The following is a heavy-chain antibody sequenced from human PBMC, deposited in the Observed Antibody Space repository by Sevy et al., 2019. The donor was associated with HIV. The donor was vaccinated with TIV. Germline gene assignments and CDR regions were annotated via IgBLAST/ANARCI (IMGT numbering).Heavy chain of an antibody. J-gene: IGHJ4*02. V-gene: IGHV3-15*01. Sequence: GGSLRLSCATSGFNFNNTWMSWVRQAPGKGLEWVGRVKSEVDGGTRDYAAPVRGRFTMSRDESRSTLYLQMDTLTSEDTAVYYCTTGGGSITVAGTPFDYWGQGTQVTVSS. CDR2: VKSEVDGGTR. D-gene: IGHD6-19*01. CDR1: GFNFNNTW. CDR3: TTGGGSITVAGTPFDY.